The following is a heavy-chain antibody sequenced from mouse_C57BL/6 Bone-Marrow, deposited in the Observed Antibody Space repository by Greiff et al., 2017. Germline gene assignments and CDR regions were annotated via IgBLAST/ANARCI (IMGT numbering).Heavy chain of an antibody. Sequence: EVQRVESGGGLVKPGGSLKLSCAASGFTFSSYAMSWVRQTPEKRLEWVATISDGGSYTYYPDNVKGRFTISRDNAKNNLYLQMSHLKSEDTAMYYCASSVTGTWFAYWGQGTLVTVSA. J-gene: IGHJ3*01. CDR3: ASSVTGTWFAY. CDR2: ISDGGSYT. D-gene: IGHD4-1*01. V-gene: IGHV5-4*01. CDR1: GFTFSSYA.